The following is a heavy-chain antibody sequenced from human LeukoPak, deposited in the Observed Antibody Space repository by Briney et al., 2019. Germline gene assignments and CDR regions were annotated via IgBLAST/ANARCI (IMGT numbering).Heavy chain of an antibody. CDR1: GFTFSIYS. J-gene: IGHJ5*02. V-gene: IGHV3-21*01. D-gene: IGHD6-13*01. CDR2: ISSGSSYI. CDR3: GRDIVAAAGADR. Sequence: PGGSLRLSCAASGFTFSIYSMNWVRQAPGKGLEWVSSISSGSSYIYYADSVKGRFTISRDNAKNSLYLQMNSLRAEDTAVYYCGRDIVAAAGADRWGQGTLVTVSS.